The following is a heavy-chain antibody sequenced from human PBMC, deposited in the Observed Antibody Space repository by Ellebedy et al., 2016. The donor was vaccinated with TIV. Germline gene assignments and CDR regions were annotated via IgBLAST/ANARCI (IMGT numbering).Heavy chain of an antibody. CDR1: GFTFENYT. CDR3: ASSGVTGLDAFDI. J-gene: IGHJ3*02. V-gene: IGHV3-9*01. D-gene: IGHD5-18*01. CDR2: ISWDSVTI. Sequence: SLKISXAASGFTFENYTMHWVRQAPGKGLEWVSGISWDSVTIGCADSEKGRFSISRDNAKNSLYLQMNSLRVEDTALYYCASSGVTGLDAFDIWGQGTMVTVSS.